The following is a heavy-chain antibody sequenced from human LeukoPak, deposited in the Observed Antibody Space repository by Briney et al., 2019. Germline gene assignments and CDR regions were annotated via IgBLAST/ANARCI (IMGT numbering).Heavy chain of an antibody. CDR2: ISGSGGST. Sequence: GGSLKLSCAASGFTSSSYAMSWVRQAPGKGLEWVSAISGSGGSTYYADSVKGRFTISRDNSKNTLYLQMNSLRAEDTAVYCCANGPSSYAEGAFDIWGQGTMVTVSS. CDR1: GFTSSSYA. V-gene: IGHV3-23*01. CDR3: ANGPSSYAEGAFDI. J-gene: IGHJ3*02. D-gene: IGHD6-19*01.